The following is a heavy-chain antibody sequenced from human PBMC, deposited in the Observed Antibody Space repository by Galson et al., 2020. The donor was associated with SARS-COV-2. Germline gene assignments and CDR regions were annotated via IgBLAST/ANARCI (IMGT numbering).Heavy chain of an antibody. Sequence: SDTLSLTCPVSGGSIRTGRYYRSWIRQPAGKGLVWIGRIYTSGSPSYNPALKSRVTISVDTAKNQFSLALSSVTAADTAVYYCARESRWELYFDHWGQGTLVTVSS. V-gene: IGHV4-61*02. CDR1: GGSIRTGRYY. CDR2: IYTSGSP. CDR3: ARESRWELYFDH. J-gene: IGHJ4*02. D-gene: IGHD1-26*01.